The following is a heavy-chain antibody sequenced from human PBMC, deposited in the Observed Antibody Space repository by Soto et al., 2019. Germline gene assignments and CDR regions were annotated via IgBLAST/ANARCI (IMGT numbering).Heavy chain of an antibody. J-gene: IGHJ4*02. CDR2: ISWNSGNI. V-gene: IGHV3-9*01. D-gene: IGHD5-18*01. CDR1: GFTFDDYA. CDR3: VRSKGGYSHGTPFDY. Sequence: EVQLEESGGALVQPGRSLRLSCAASGFTFDDYAMHWVRQVLGKGLEWVSSISWNSGNIGYADSVKGRFTTSRDNAKNSLYLQPNSLRPEDTALYYCVRSKGGYSHGTPFDYWGQGTLVTVSS.